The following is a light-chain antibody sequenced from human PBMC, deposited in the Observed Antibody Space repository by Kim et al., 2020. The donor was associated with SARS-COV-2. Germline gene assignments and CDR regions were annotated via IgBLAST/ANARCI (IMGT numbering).Light chain of an antibody. J-gene: IGKJ4*01. V-gene: IGKV1-39*01. Sequence: ASVGDRVTLTCRASQGINDYLNWYQQKPGKAPHLLIYTASNLQSGVPSRFSGSGSGTDFTLTISSLQPVDFAAYYCQQSYTSPLTFGGGTKV. CDR2: TAS. CDR3: QQSYTSPLT. CDR1: QGINDY.